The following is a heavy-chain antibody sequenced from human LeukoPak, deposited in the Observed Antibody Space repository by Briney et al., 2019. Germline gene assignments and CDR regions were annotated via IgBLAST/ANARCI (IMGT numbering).Heavy chain of an antibody. V-gene: IGHV3-11*01. D-gene: IGHD2-2*01. J-gene: IGHJ5*02. CDR1: GFTFSDYY. Sequence: PGGSLRLSCAASGFTFSDYYMSWIRQAPGKGLEWVSYISSSGSTIYYADSVKGRFTISRDNAKNSLYLQMNSLRAEDTALYHCARGAVVVPAARGIANWFDPWGQGTLVTVSS. CDR2: ISSSGSTI. CDR3: ARGAVVVPAARGIANWFDP.